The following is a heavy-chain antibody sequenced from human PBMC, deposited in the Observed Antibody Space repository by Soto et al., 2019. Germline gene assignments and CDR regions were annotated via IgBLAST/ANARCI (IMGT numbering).Heavy chain of an antibody. V-gene: IGHV1-69*12. Sequence: QVQLVQSGAEVKKPGSSVKVSCKASGGTFSRYAISWVRQAPGQGLEWMGGIIPIFGTANYAQKFQCRVTITADESTSTDYMELSSLRSEDTAVYYCARPVVVVAATHYYGMDVWGQGTTVTVSS. D-gene: IGHD2-15*01. J-gene: IGHJ6*02. CDR3: ARPVVVVAATHYYGMDV. CDR2: IIPIFGTA. CDR1: GGTFSRYA.